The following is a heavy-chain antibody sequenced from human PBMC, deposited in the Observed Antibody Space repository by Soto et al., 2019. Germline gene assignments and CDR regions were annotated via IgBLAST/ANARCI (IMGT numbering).Heavy chain of an antibody. D-gene: IGHD1-20*01. CDR1: GFTFSSYA. J-gene: IGHJ4*02. CDR2: ISGSGGST. CDR3: AKGGGFGNWNPQQLLAHDY. Sequence: GGSLRLSCAASGFTFSSYAMSWVRQAPGKGLEWVSAISGSGGSTYYADSVKGRFTISRDNSKNTLYLQMNSLRAEDTAVYYCAKGGGFGNWNPQQLLAHDYWGQGTLVTVSS. V-gene: IGHV3-23*01.